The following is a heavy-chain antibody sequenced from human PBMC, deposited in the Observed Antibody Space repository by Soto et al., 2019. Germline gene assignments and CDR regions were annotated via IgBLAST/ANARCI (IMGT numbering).Heavy chain of an antibody. D-gene: IGHD2-21*01. CDR2: IIPIQGKA. Sequence: SVKVSCKPVGYDFTSYYIHWIRQAPGQGLEWMGRIIPIQGKANYALKFQDRVTITADRSTRTVYMELTSLRPEDTAVYFCAKSLLFVDHGYMDVWGKGTTVTVSS. CDR1: GYDFTSYY. V-gene: IGHV1-69*02. CDR3: AKSLLFVDHGYMDV. J-gene: IGHJ6*03.